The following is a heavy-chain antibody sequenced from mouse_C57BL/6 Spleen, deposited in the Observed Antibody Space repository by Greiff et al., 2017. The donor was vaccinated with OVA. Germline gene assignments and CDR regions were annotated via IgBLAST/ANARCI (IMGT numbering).Heavy chain of an antibody. V-gene: IGHV1-15*01. CDR2: IDPETGGT. Sequence: VQRVESGAELVRPGASVTLSCKASGYTFTDYEMHWVKQTPVHGLEWIGAIDPETGGTAYNQKFKGKAILTADKSSSTAYMELRSLTSEDSAVYYCTRPLLRPWFAYWGQGTLVTVSA. CDR3: TRPLLRPWFAY. CDR1: GYTFTDYE. D-gene: IGHD1-1*01. J-gene: IGHJ3*01.